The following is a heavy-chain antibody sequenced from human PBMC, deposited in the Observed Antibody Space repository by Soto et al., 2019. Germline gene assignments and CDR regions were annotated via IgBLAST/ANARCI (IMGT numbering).Heavy chain of an antibody. J-gene: IGHJ4*02. V-gene: IGHV3-21*01. Sequence: GGSLRFSCAASGFTFSSYSMNWVRQAPGKGLEWVSSISSSSYIYYADSVKGRFTISRDNAKNSLYLQMNSLRAEDTAVYYCASQYYDSSGYYHPFDYWGQGTLVTVSS. CDR1: GFTFSSYS. CDR2: ISSSSYI. D-gene: IGHD3-22*01. CDR3: ASQYYDSSGYYHPFDY.